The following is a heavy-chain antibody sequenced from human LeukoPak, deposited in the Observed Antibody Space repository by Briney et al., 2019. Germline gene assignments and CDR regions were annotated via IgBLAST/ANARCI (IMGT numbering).Heavy chain of an antibody. CDR3: ARDKGGYNPLGAFDI. CDR1: GGSISSGGYY. CDR2: IYYSGST. Sequence: SETLSLTCTVSGGSISSGGYYWSWIRQHPGKGLEWIGYIYYSGSTYYNPSLKSRVTISVDTSKNQFSLKLSSVTAADTAVYYCARDKGGYNPLGAFDIWGQGTMVTVSS. D-gene: IGHD5-24*01. J-gene: IGHJ3*02. V-gene: IGHV4-31*03.